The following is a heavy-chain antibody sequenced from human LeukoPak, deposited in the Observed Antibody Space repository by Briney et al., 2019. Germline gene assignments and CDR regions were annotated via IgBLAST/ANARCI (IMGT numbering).Heavy chain of an antibody. J-gene: IGHJ4*02. V-gene: IGHV3-64*01. Sequence: PGGSLRLSCAASGFTFSSYAMHWVRQAPGKGLEYVSAISSNGGSTYYANSVKGRFTISRDNSKNTLYLQMGSLRAEDMAVYYCARDRDTAMVLDYWGQGTLVTVSS. CDR2: ISSNGGST. CDR1: GFTFSSYA. CDR3: ARDRDTAMVLDY. D-gene: IGHD5-18*01.